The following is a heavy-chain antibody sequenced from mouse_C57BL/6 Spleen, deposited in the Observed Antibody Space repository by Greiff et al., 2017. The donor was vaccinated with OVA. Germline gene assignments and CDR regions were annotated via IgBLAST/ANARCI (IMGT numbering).Heavy chain of an antibody. J-gene: IGHJ2*01. CDR3: ARDGLANWAFFDY. CDR2: IWSGGST. D-gene: IGHD4-1*01. Sequence: VKLVESGPGLVQPSQSLSITCTVSGFSLTSYGVHWVRQSPGKGLEWLGVIWSGGSTDYNAAFISRLSISKDNSKSQVFFKMNSLQADDTAIYYCARDGLANWAFFDYWGQGTTLTVSS. CDR1: GFSLTSYG. V-gene: IGHV2-2*01.